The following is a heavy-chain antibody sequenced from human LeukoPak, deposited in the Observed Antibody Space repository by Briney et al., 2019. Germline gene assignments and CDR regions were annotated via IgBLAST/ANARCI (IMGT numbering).Heavy chain of an antibody. Sequence: ASVKVSCKASGYTLTDCYMNWVRQAPGQGLEWMGWINLNSGGTNYAQKFQGRVTVTRDTSISTAYMELSSLRSDDTAVYYCSYSGYGWDVIRFDYWGQGTLVTVSS. V-gene: IGHV1-2*02. D-gene: IGHD2-8*02. CDR2: INLNSGGT. CDR1: GYTLTDCY. CDR3: SYSGYGWDVIRFDY. J-gene: IGHJ4*02.